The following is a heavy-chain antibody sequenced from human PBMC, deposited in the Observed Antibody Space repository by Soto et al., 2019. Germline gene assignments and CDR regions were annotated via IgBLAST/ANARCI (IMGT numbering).Heavy chain of an antibody. CDR1: GGSISSGGYS. CDR3: ARTESGTCGP. J-gene: IGHJ5*02. D-gene: IGHD1-26*01. CDR2: IYHSGST. V-gene: IGHV4-30-2*01. Sequence: QLQLQESGSGLVKPSQTLSLTCAVSGGSISSGGYSWSWIRQPPGKGLEWIGYIYHSGSTYYNPSLNCRVTIPGDRSKTQFALKLSSMTAADTAVCYSARTESGTCGPWGKGTLVTLSP.